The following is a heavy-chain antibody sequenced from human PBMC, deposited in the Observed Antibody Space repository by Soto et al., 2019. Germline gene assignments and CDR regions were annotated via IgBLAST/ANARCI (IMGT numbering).Heavy chain of an antibody. V-gene: IGHV4-4*02. D-gene: IGHD3-10*02. CDR2: IDHTGRS. Sequence: QVQLQGSGPRLVKPSGTLSLTCAVSGVSISSNYDWWSWVRQSPGKGLEWIGEIDHTGRSNYNPFLWSRVTISVDESKNQFSLNLKSVTAADTAVYYCARDVRGVTRPLDYWAQGILVTVSS. J-gene: IGHJ4*02. CDR3: ARDVRGVTRPLDY. CDR1: GVSISSNYDW.